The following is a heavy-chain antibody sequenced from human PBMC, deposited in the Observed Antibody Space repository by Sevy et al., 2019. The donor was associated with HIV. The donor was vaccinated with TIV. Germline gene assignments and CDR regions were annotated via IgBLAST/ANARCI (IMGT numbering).Heavy chain of an antibody. CDR3: AKGGGGHYDPDEIGYYFYYYNMDV. CDR2: ISGSGTRT. CDR1: GFSFDSYG. D-gene: IGHD3-22*01. Sequence: GGSLRLSCAVSGFSFDSYGMTWVRQAPGKGLEWVSGISGSGTRTYYADSVKGRFSISRDNSKNRLYLQMNSLRSEDTAFYYWAKGGGGHYDPDEIGYYFYYYNMDVWGKGTTVTVSS. J-gene: IGHJ6*03. V-gene: IGHV3-23*01.